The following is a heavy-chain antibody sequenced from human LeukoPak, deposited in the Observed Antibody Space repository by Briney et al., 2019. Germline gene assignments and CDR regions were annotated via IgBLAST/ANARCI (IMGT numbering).Heavy chain of an antibody. J-gene: IGHJ4*02. CDR3: ARGKRTIFGLGISYYFDY. V-gene: IGHV1-8*01. CDR2: MNPNSGNT. D-gene: IGHD3/OR15-3a*01. Sequence: ASVKVSCKASGYTFTSYVINWVRQATGQGLEWMGWMNPNSGNTGYAQKFQGRVTMTRNTSISTAYMELSSLRSEDTAVYYCARGKRTIFGLGISYYFDYWGQGTLVTVSS. CDR1: GYTFTSYV.